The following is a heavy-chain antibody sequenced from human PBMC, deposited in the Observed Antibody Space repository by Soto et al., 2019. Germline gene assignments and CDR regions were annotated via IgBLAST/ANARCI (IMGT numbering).Heavy chain of an antibody. Sequence: ASVKVSCKASGYTFTGYAMHWVRQAPGQRLEWMGWINAGNGNTKYSQKFQGRVTITRDTSASTAYMELSSLRSEDTAVDYCARAVAVPADFAYWGQGTLVTVS. CDR1: GYTFTGYA. J-gene: IGHJ4*02. D-gene: IGHD6-19*01. CDR2: INAGNGNT. CDR3: ARAVAVPADFAY. V-gene: IGHV1-3*01.